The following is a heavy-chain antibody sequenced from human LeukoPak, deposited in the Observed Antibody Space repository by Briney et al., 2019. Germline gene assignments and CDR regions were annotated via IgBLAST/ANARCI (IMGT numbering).Heavy chain of an antibody. CDR2: IYYSGST. CDR3: ARSLYYYGSDSFDI. J-gene: IGHJ3*02. D-gene: IGHD3-10*01. V-gene: IGHV4-59*01. CDR1: GGSISSYY. Sequence: SETLSLTCTVSGGSISSYYWNWIRQPPGKGLEWIGYIYYSGSTNYNPSLKSRVTISVDTSKNQFSLKLSSVSAADTAVYYCARSLYYYGSDSFDIWGQGTMVTVSS.